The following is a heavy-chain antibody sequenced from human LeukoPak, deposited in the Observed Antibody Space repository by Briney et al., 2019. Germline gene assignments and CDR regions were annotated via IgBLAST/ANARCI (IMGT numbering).Heavy chain of an antibody. CDR2: ISYDGSNK. CDR3: ARDTDSSGYYAFDY. CDR1: GFTFSNYW. V-gene: IGHV3-30-3*01. D-gene: IGHD3-22*01. J-gene: IGHJ4*02. Sequence: GGSLRLSCAASGFTFSNYWMHWVRQAPGKGLEWVAVISYDGSNKYYADSVKGRFTISRDNSKNTLYLQMNSLRAEDTAVYYCARDTDSSGYYAFDYWGQGTLVTVSS.